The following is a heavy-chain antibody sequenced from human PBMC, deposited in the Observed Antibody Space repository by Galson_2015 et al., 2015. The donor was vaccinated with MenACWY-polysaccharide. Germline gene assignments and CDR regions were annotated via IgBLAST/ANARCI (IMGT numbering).Heavy chain of an antibody. CDR3: AKGSVWVGAYDI. CDR2: IISNGGTA. CDR1: GFTFRSYG. V-gene: IGHV3-23*01. J-gene: IGHJ3*02. Sequence: LRLSCAASGFTFRSYGINWVRQAPGKGLEWVSNIISNGGTAYYADSVKGRFTSSRDNSKNMVYLQMNSLRVEDTAVYYCAKGSVWVGAYDIWGQGTMVTVSS. D-gene: IGHD1-26*01.